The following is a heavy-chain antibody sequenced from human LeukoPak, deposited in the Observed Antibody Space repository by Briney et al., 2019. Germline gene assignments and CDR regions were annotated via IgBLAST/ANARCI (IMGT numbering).Heavy chain of an antibody. CDR3: AIWASGNY. D-gene: IGHD3-10*01. Sequence: GGSLRLSCAASGFTFNRSWLNWVRQAPGRGLEWVANMDPSGSQKRYVDSVKGCFTISKDNPGTSLYLEMNSLRTEDTAIYYCAIWASGNYWGQGTLVTVSS. CDR2: MDPSGSQK. J-gene: IGHJ4*02. CDR1: GFTFNRSW. V-gene: IGHV3-7*01.